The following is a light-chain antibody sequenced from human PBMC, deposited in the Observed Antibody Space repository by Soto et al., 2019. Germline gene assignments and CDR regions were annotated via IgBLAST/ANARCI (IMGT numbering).Light chain of an antibody. CDR3: SAYAGSNNFV. Sequence: QSALTQPPSASGSPGQSVTISCTGTSSDVGDNYVPWYQQHLGKAPKLIIYGVSQRPSGVPDRFSGSKSGNTASLTVSGLQTEDEADYYCSAYAGSNNFVFGSGTKVTVL. CDR2: GVS. J-gene: IGLJ1*01. V-gene: IGLV2-8*01. CDR1: SSDVGDNY.